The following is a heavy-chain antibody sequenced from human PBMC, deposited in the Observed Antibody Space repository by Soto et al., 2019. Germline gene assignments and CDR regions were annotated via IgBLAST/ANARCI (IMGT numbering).Heavy chain of an antibody. Sequence: SVKVSCKASGYTFTSYGISWVRQAPGQGLEWMGWISAYNGNTNYAQKLQGRVTMTTDTSTSTAYMELRSLRSDDTAVYYCARDPYSSSWYPHYYYYYYMDVWGKGTTVTVSS. CDR3: ARDPYSSSWYPHYYYYYYMDV. J-gene: IGHJ6*03. V-gene: IGHV1-18*01. CDR2: ISAYNGNT. D-gene: IGHD6-13*01. CDR1: GYTFTSYG.